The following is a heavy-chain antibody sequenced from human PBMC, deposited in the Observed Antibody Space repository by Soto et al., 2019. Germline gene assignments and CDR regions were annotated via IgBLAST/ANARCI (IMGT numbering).Heavy chain of an antibody. J-gene: IGHJ4*02. CDR1: GFTFSNYA. CDR2: MSGSGGNT. Sequence: GGSLRLSCAASGFTFSNYAMSWVRQAPGKGLEWVSAMSGSGGNTYYADSVKGRFTISRDNSRDTLYLQMNSVRAEDTAVYYCAKDRRTPNFDYWGQGTLVTVSS. CDR3: AKDRRTPNFDY. V-gene: IGHV3-23*01.